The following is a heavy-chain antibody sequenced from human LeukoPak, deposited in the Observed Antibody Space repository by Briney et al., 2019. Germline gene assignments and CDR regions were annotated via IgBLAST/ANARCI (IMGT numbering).Heavy chain of an antibody. Sequence: PGGSLRLSCAASGFTFSSYAMSWVRQAPGKGLEWVSAISGSGGSTYYADSVKGRFTISRDNSKNTLYLQMNSLRAEDTAVYYCAKDIALMVRGVNAYLQHWARAPWSPSP. CDR2: ISGSGGST. V-gene: IGHV3-23*01. J-gene: IGHJ1*01. CDR3: AKDIALMVRGVNAYLQH. D-gene: IGHD3-10*01. CDR1: GFTFSSYA.